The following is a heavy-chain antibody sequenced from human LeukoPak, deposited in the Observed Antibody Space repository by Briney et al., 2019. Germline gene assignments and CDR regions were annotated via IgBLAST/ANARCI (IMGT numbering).Heavy chain of an antibody. Sequence: GGSLRLSCAASGFTFSSYAMHWVRQAPDKGLEWVAVLSYDGNNGFYADSVKGRFTLSRDNSKNTLYVQMNSLRTEDTAVYYCAREGGEGIDYWGQGTLVTVSS. CDR2: LSYDGNNG. J-gene: IGHJ4*02. D-gene: IGHD2-21*01. CDR1: GFTFSSYA. V-gene: IGHV3-30*04. CDR3: AREGGEGIDY.